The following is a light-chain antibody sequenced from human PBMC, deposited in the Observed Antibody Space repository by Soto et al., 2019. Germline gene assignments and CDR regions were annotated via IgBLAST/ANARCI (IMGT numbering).Light chain of an antibody. CDR2: HAS. CDR3: QQYNSYS. J-gene: IGKJ1*01. Sequence: DIQMTQSPSTLPASVGDRVTITCRASQSISNWLAWYQQKPATAPTLLIYHASHLQSRAPPRLSGSGSGTEFTLTISSLQPDDFATYYCQQYNSYSFGQGTKVDIK. CDR1: QSISNW. V-gene: IGKV1-5*01.